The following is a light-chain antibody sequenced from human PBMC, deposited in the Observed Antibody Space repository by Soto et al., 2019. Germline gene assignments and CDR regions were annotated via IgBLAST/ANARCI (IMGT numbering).Light chain of an antibody. J-gene: IGKJ1*01. CDR1: QGIRND. V-gene: IGKV1-6*01. CDR2: AAS. CDR3: LQDHNYPRT. Sequence: AIQMTRSPSSLSASVGDRVTITCRASQGIRNDLGWYQQRPGKAPKLLIYAASSLESGVPSRFSGSGSGTDFTLTISSLQPEDFATYFCLQDHNYPRTFGQGTKVDIK.